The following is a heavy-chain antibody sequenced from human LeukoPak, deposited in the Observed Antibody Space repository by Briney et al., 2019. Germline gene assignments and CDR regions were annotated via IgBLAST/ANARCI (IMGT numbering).Heavy chain of an antibody. CDR2: INTSGST. CDR1: GGSISSYY. CDR3: TTIKRGNIFGYFDF. Sequence: SETLSLTRTVSGGSISSYYWTWIRQSAGKGLEWIGRINTSGSTNYNPSLRSRVTLSADTSKNQLSLRLSSVTAADSAVYYCTTIKRGNIFGYFDFWGQGILVTVSS. V-gene: IGHV4-4*07. J-gene: IGHJ4*02. D-gene: IGHD5-18*01.